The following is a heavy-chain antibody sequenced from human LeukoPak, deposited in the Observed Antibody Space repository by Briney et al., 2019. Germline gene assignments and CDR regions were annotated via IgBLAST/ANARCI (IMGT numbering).Heavy chain of an antibody. D-gene: IGHD2-2*01. CDR1: GYTFTSYY. CDR3: ARGRYCSSTSCYLSDP. J-gene: IGHJ5*02. Sequence: ASVKVSCKASGYTFTSYYMHWVRQAPGQWLEWMGIINPSGGSTSYAQKFQGRVTMTRDTSTSTVYMELSSLRSEDTAVYYCARGRYCSSTSCYLSDPWGQGTLVTVSS. CDR2: INPSGGST. V-gene: IGHV1-46*01.